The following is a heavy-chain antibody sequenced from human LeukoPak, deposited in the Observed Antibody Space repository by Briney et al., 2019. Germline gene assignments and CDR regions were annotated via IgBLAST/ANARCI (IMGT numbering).Heavy chain of an antibody. Sequence: GGSLRLSFVASQFTFKNYWMHWVRQVPGRGLEWLSYISPDGSSTTYADSVRGRFTISRDNAKNTLYLQMNSLKAEDTAVYFCATAWSYWGQGTLVTVSS. J-gene: IGHJ4*02. CDR2: ISPDGSST. CDR3: ATAWSY. D-gene: IGHD2-21*02. V-gene: IGHV3-74*03. CDR1: QFTFKNYW.